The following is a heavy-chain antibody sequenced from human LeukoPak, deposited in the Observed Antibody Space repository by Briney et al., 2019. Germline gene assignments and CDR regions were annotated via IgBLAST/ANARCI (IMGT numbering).Heavy chain of an antibody. D-gene: IGHD3-22*01. CDR1: GFIYRDFG. J-gene: IGHJ4*02. CDR3: ARDGYYDTFVNDY. CDR2: ISGSGSST. V-gene: IGHV3-21*01. Sequence: PGGSLRLSCGASGFIYRDFGMSWVRQSPGKGLEWVSTISGSGSSTYYADSVKGRFTISRDNAKNSLYLQMNSLRAEDTAVYYCARDGYYDTFVNDYWGQGTLVTVSS.